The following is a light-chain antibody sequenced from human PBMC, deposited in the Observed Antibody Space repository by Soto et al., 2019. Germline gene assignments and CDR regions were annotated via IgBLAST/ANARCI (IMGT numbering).Light chain of an antibody. J-gene: IGKJ3*01. CDR3: HQRSTWPFT. V-gene: IGKV3-11*01. CDR1: QSISSY. CDR2: DAT. Sequence: EIVLTQSPATLSLSPGERATLSCRASQSISSYLAWYQQKPEQAPRLLIYDATKKATGIPARISGRRYRTDFTFTISSLEPEDFAVYYCHQRSTWPFTFGPGTKVDIK.